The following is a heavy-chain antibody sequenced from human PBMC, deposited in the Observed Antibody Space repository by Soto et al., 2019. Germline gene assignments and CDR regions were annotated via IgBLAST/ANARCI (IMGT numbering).Heavy chain of an antibody. D-gene: IGHD6-19*01. J-gene: IGHJ4*02. CDR3: AKPPGVAGTTIDY. CDR1: GFTFTSYA. V-gene: IGHV3-23*01. Sequence: GGSLSPSCAAPGFTFTSYAMGWVPQAPGKGLEWVSAISGSGGSTYYADSVKGRFTISRDNSKNTLHLQMNSLRAEDTAVYYCAKPPGVAGTTIDYWGQGTLVTVSS. CDR2: ISGSGGST.